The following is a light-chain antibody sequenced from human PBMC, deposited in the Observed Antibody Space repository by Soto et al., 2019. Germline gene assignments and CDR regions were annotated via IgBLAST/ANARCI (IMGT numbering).Light chain of an antibody. CDR1: QGIAKY. Sequence: DTQMTQSPSSLSASVGDRVTITCHASQGIAKYLHWYQQKPGKAPKLLIYHASNLQTGVPSRFSGSGSGTDFTLTISSLQPEDIATYFCQQSDNLPLTFGGGTKVEIK. CDR2: HAS. J-gene: IGKJ4*01. V-gene: IGKV1-33*01. CDR3: QQSDNLPLT.